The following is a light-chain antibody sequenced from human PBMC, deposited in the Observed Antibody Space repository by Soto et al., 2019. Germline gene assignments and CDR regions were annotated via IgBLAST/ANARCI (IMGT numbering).Light chain of an antibody. CDR2: ENN. CDR3: GTWDSSLSAWL. Sequence: QSVLTQPPSVSAAPGQKVTVSCSGSSSNIGNNYVSWYRQLPGTAPKLLIYENNKRPPGIPDRFSGSKSGTSASLGITGLQTGDEADYYCGTWDSSLSAWLFGGGTKLTVL. CDR1: SSNIGNNY. J-gene: IGLJ3*02. V-gene: IGLV1-51*02.